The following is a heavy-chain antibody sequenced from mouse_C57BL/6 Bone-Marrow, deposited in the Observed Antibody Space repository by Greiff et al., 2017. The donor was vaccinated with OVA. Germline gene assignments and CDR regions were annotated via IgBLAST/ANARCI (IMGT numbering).Heavy chain of an antibody. J-gene: IGHJ2*01. V-gene: IGHV1-61*01. CDR2: IYPSDSET. Sequence: VQLQQPGAELVRPGSSVKLSCKASGYTFTSYWMDWVKQRPGQGLEWIGNIYPSDSETHYNQKFKDKATLTVDKSSSTAYMQLSSLTSEDSAVYNCARGSLDDYDHWGQGTTLTVSS. CDR1: GYTFTSYW. CDR3: ARGSLDDYDH. D-gene: IGHD2-4*01.